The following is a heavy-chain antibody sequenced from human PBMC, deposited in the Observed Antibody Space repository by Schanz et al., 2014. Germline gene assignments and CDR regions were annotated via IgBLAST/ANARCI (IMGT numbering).Heavy chain of an antibody. CDR2: IDGKSTTV. CDR3: ARDGDRFYRNYYMDV. D-gene: IGHD4-17*01. CDR1: GFTVSSDH. V-gene: IGHV3-48*01. Sequence: EVQLVESGGGFVQPGGSLGLSCVVSGFTVSSDHMSWVRQAPGKGLEWLSYIDGKSTTVYYADSVKGRFTVSRDNARNSLYLHMNTLGAEDTAVYYCARDGDRFYRNYYMDVWGKGTTVTVSS. J-gene: IGHJ6*03.